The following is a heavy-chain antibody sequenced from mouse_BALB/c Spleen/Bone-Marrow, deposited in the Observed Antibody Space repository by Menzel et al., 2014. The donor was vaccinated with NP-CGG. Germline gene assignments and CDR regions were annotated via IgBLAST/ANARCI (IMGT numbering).Heavy chain of an antibody. Sequence: LQESGPELVKPGASVRISCKASGYTFTSYYIHWVKQRPGQGLEWIGWIYPGNVNTKYNEKFRDKATLTADKSSSTAYMQLNSLTSEDSAVYFCAREVGRGGYFDVWGAGTTVTVSS. V-gene: IGHV1S56*01. CDR2: IYPGNVNT. D-gene: IGHD1-1*02. J-gene: IGHJ1*01. CDR3: AREVGRGGYFDV. CDR1: GYTFTSYY.